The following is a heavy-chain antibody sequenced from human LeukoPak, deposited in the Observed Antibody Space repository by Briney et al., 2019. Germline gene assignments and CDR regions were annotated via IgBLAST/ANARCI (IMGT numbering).Heavy chain of an antibody. V-gene: IGHV3-30*04. CDR2: ISYDENNK. Sequence: PGRSLRLSCAASGFTFSSYTMHWVRQAPGKGLEWVAVISYDENNKYYADSVKGRFTISRDNSKNTLYLQMNSLRAEDTAVCYCARAKQWLDAFDIWGQGTMVTVSS. CDR3: ARAKQWLDAFDI. D-gene: IGHD6-19*01. J-gene: IGHJ3*02. CDR1: GFTFSSYT.